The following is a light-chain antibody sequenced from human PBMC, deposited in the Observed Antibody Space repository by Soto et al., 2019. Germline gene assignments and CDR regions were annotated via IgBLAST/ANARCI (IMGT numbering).Light chain of an antibody. J-gene: IGKJ1*01. CDR3: QQFGGSLTWT. V-gene: IGKV3-20*01. Sequence: EIVLTQSPATLSLSPVERATLSCRTSQSVISSYLAWYQQKPGQAPRLLIYGASSRATGIPDRFSGSGSGTDFTLTISRLEPEDCAVYYCQQFGGSLTWTFGQGTKVDI. CDR2: GAS. CDR1: QSVISSY.